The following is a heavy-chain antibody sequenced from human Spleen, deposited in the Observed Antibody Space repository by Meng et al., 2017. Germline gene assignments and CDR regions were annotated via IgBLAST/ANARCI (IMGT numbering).Heavy chain of an antibody. J-gene: IGHJ4*02. CDR1: GFTFSNYG. V-gene: IGHV3-33*01. D-gene: IGHD2-15*01. CDR2: VWYDGSNK. Sequence: GESLKISCAASGFTFSNYGMHWVRQAPGTGLEWVAVVWYDGSNKYYADSVKGRFTISRDNSKNTLYLQMNSLRAEDTAVYYCARDIGYCSGGSCYSGYGDYACDYWGQGTLVTVSS. CDR3: ARDIGYCSGGSCYSGYGDYACDY.